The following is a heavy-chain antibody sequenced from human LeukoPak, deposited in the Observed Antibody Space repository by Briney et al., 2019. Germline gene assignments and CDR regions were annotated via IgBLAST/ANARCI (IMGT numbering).Heavy chain of an antibody. Sequence: GGSLRLSCAASGFTVSNNYMSWVRQAPGKGLEWVSVIYSSGNTYYAASVKGRFTIYRDNSKNTLYLQMNSLRAEDTAVYYCARDGLDRGSREYYFDFWGQGTLVTVSS. CDR1: GFTVSNNY. V-gene: IGHV3-53*01. CDR2: IYSSGNT. CDR3: ARDGLDRGSREYYFDF. J-gene: IGHJ4*02. D-gene: IGHD3/OR15-3a*01.